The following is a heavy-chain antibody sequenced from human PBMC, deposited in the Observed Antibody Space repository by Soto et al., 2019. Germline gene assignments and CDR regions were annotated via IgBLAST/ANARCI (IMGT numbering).Heavy chain of an antibody. CDR2: IYYSGST. J-gene: IGHJ5*02. CDR1: GGSISSSSDY. D-gene: IGHD3-9*01. V-gene: IGHV4-39*01. Sequence: QLQLQESGPGLVKPSETLSLTCTVSGGSISSSSDYWGWIRQPPGKGLEWIGSIYYSGSTYYNPSLKSRVTISVDTSKNQFSLKLSSVTAADTAVYYCARHSDILTGYYSSWFDPWGQGTLVTVSS. CDR3: ARHSDILTGYYSSWFDP.